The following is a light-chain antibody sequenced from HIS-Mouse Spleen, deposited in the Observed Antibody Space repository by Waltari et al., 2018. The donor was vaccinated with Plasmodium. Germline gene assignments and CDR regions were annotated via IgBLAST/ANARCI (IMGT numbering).Light chain of an antibody. J-gene: IGLJ3*02. CDR1: SSDVGSYNL. CDR2: EGS. CDR3: CSDAGSSTNWV. Sequence: QSALTQPASVSGSPGQSITIPCTGTSSDVGSYNLVSWYQQHPGKAPKLMIYEGSKRPSGVSTRVAGSKAGNTASLTISVLQAEDEADYYCCSDAGSSTNWVFGGGTKLTVL. V-gene: IGLV2-23*01.